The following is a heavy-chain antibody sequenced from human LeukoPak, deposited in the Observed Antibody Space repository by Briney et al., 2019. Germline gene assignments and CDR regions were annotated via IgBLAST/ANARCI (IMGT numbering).Heavy chain of an antibody. J-gene: IGHJ3*01. Sequence: PGGSLRLSCAASGFTVSSNYMSWVRQAPGKGLEWVSVIYSGGSTYYADSVKGRFTISRDNSKNTLYLQMNSLRAEDTAVYYCARYCNGEWLAHYAFDVWGQGTLVTVSS. CDR2: IYSGGST. V-gene: IGHV3-66*01. D-gene: IGHD6-19*01. CDR3: ARYCNGEWLAHYAFDV. CDR1: GFTVSSNY.